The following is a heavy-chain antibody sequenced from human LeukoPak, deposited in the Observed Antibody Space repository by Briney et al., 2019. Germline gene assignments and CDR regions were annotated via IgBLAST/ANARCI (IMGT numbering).Heavy chain of an antibody. D-gene: IGHD5-24*01. CDR1: GGSISSYY. J-gene: IGHJ3*02. CDR2: IYYSGST. Sequence: SETLSLTCTVSGGSISSYYWSWIRQPPGKGLEWIGYIYYSGSTNYNPSLKSRVTISVDTSKNQFSLKLSSVTAADTAVYYCARDLGGRDGYNLGHAFDIWGQGTMVTVSS. V-gene: IGHV4-59*01. CDR3: ARDLGGRDGYNLGHAFDI.